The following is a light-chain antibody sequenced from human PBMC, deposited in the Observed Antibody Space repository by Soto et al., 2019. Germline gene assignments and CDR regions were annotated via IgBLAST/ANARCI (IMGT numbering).Light chain of an antibody. CDR2: EVS. CDR1: SSDVGGYNY. J-gene: IGLJ3*02. CDR3: SSYTSSITRV. Sequence: QSALTQPASVSGSPGQSITISCTGTSSDVGGYNYVSWYQQHPGKAPKLMIYEVSNRPSGVSNRFSGSKSGNTASLTISGVQAEDEADYYCSSYTSSITRVFGGGTKVTVL. V-gene: IGLV2-14*01.